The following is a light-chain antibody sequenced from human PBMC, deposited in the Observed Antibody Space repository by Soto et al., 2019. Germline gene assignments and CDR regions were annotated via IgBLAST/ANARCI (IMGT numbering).Light chain of an antibody. J-gene: IGKJ1*01. V-gene: IGKV3-15*01. CDR3: QQYNDWLWT. Sequence: ETMMTQSPATLYASPGERVTLSCRATQSVTYNLAWYQQKPGQAPRLLIYGASTRATGIPARFSGRGSGTEFSLTITSLQSEDFAVYYCQQYNDWLWTFGQGTKVEIK. CDR2: GAS. CDR1: QSVTYN.